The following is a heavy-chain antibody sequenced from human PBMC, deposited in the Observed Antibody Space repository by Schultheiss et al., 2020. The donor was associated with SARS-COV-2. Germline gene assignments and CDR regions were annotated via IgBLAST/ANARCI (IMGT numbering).Heavy chain of an antibody. D-gene: IGHD6-19*01. CDR1: GFTFSSYW. CDR3: AKDRGSIAVAGNLFDY. V-gene: IGHV3-74*01. J-gene: IGHJ4*02. CDR2: INSDGSST. Sequence: GGSLRLSCAASGFTFSSYWMHWVRQAPGKGLVWVSRINSDGSSTSYADSVKGRFTISRDNSKNTLYLQMNSLRAEDTAVYYCAKDRGSIAVAGNLFDYWGQGTLVTVSS.